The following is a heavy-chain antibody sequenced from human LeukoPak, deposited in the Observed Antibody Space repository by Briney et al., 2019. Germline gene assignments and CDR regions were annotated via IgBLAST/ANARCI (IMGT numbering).Heavy chain of an antibody. Sequence: GGSLRLSCAASGFTFSRYAMSWVRQAPGQGLQWVSTISDSGDSTYYADSVKGRLAISRDNSKSTLYLQMNSLRAEDTAVYYCARSRNYADYAGYYMDVWGKGTTLTVSS. J-gene: IGHJ6*03. CDR2: ISDSGDST. CDR3: ARSRNYADYAGYYMDV. CDR1: GFTFSRYA. V-gene: IGHV3-23*01. D-gene: IGHD4-17*01.